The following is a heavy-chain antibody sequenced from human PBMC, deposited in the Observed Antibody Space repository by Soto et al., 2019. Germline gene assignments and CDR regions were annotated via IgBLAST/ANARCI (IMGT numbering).Heavy chain of an antibody. Sequence: SETLSLTCTVSGGSISSYYWSWIRQPPGKGLEWIGYIYYSGSTNYNLSLKSRVTISVDTSKNQFSLKLSSVTAADTAVYYCARANSSGGDAFDIWGQGTMVTVSS. J-gene: IGHJ3*02. D-gene: IGHD6-19*01. CDR1: GGSISSYY. CDR2: IYYSGST. V-gene: IGHV4-59*01. CDR3: ARANSSGGDAFDI.